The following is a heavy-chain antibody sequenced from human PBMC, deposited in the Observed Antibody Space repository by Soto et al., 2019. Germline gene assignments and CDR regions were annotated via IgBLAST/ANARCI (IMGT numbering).Heavy chain of an antibody. Sequence: TSETLSLTCTVSNGSITSYYWTWIRQPARKGLEWIGRIYTSGRTNHNPSLKSRVTMSVATSKNQFSLKLRSVTAADTAVYYCARVHYDTTGYYDAFDVWGPGTMVT. CDR1: NGSITSYY. J-gene: IGHJ3*01. D-gene: IGHD3-22*01. V-gene: IGHV4-4*07. CDR3: ARVHYDTTGYYDAFDV. CDR2: IYTSGRT.